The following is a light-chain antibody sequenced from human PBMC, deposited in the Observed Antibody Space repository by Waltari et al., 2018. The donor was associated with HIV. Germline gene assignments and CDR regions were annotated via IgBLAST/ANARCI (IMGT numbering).Light chain of an antibody. Sequence: QSALPQPPSASGSPGQSVTLSCTGTSRDVGGYSYVSWYQQHPGKAPKLMIYEVSERPSGVPDRFVGSKSGNTASLTVSGLQAEDEAEYFCSSYAGGNNYVFGTGTKVTVL. V-gene: IGLV2-8*01. CDR1: SRDVGGYSY. CDR3: SSYAGGNNYV. J-gene: IGLJ1*01. CDR2: EVS.